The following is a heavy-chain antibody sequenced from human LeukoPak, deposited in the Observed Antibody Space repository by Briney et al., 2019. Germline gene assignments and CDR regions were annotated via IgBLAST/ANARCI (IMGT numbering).Heavy chain of an antibody. CDR2: INHSRST. Sequence: SETLSLTRAVYGGSFSGYYWSWIRQPPGKGLEWIGEINHSRSTNYNPSLKSRVTISVDTSKNQFSLKLSSVTAADTAVYYCARGQPRDYDFWSGYGYNWFDPWGQGTLVTVSS. CDR3: ARGQPRDYDFWSGYGYNWFDP. D-gene: IGHD3-3*01. CDR1: GGSFSGYY. J-gene: IGHJ5*02. V-gene: IGHV4-34*01.